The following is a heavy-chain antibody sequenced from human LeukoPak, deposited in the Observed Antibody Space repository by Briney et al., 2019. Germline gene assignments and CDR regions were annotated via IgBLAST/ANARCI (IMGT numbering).Heavy chain of an antibody. CDR3: AKDHSGYSYGYLGY. Sequence: GGSLRLSCAASGFTFSSYAMSWVRQAPGKGLEWVSAISGSGGSTYYADSVKGRFTISRDNSKNTLYLQMNSLRAEDTAVYYCAKDHSGYSYGYLGYWGQGTLVTVSS. D-gene: IGHD5-18*01. V-gene: IGHV3-23*01. CDR2: ISGSGGST. J-gene: IGHJ4*02. CDR1: GFTFSSYA.